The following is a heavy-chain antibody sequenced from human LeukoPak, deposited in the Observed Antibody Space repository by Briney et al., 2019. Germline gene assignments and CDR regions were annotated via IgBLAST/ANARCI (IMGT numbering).Heavy chain of an antibody. V-gene: IGHV1-2*02. CDR1: GYTFTGYY. Sequence: VSLKVTCKASGYTFTGYYMHWVLPPPGQGLEWMGSFNPTSGGTNYAQKFRGRVTTTRDTSISTAYMELSRLRSDDTAVYYCARDLRDSSDYWGQGTLVTVSS. J-gene: IGHJ4*02. CDR2: FNPTSGGT. D-gene: IGHD3-16*01. CDR3: ARDLRDSSDY.